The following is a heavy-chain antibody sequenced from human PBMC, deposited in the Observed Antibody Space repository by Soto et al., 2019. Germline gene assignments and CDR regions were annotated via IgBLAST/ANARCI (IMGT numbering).Heavy chain of an antibody. CDR2: IYQSEST. CDR3: ARDLGR. Sequence: QLQLQESGSGLVKPSQTLSLTCAVSGGSISTVGYSWRWIRQPPGKGLEWIGYIYQSESTYYHPSLKRRVSISVGRSKNQFSLKLSSVTAADTAVYYCARDLGRWGQRTLVTVSS. D-gene: IGHD7-27*01. CDR1: GGSISTVGYS. V-gene: IGHV4-30-2*01. J-gene: IGHJ4*02.